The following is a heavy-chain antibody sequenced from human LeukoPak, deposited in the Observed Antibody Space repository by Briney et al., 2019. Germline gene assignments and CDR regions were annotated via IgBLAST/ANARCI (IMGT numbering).Heavy chain of an antibody. Sequence: SETLSLTCTVSGGSLSSSSYYWGWIRQPPGKGLEWIGRIYTSGSTNYNPSLKSRVTMSVDTSKNQFSLKLSSVTAADTAVYYCAKIAAAGTPPWYYYYMDVWGKGTTVTISS. CDR2: IYTSGST. CDR3: AKIAAAGTPPWYYYYMDV. J-gene: IGHJ6*03. D-gene: IGHD6-13*01. CDR1: GGSLSSSSYY. V-gene: IGHV4-39*07.